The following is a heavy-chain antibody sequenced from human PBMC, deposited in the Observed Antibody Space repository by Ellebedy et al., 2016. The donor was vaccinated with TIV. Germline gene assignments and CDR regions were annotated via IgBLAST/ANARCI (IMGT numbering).Heavy chain of an antibody. J-gene: IGHJ6*02. Sequence: GESLKISCAASGFTFSSYAMHWVRQAPGKGLEWVAVISYDGSNKYYADSGKGRFTISRDNSKNTLYLQMKSLRAEDTAVDYCARDPFRVAAAWFGMDVWGQGTTVTVSS. CDR2: ISYDGSNK. CDR3: ARDPFRVAAAWFGMDV. D-gene: IGHD6-13*01. CDR1: GFTFSSYA. V-gene: IGHV3-30*01.